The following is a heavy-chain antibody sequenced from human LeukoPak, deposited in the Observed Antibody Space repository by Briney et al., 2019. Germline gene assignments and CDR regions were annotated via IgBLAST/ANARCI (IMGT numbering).Heavy chain of an antibody. V-gene: IGHV1-2*02. CDR2: INPNSGGA. CDR3: ARTVPGEPFDS. D-gene: IGHD6-19*01. J-gene: IGHJ4*02. Sequence: ASVKVSCKASGYTFTGYYMHWVRQAPGQGLEWMGWINPNSGGANSAQKFQGRVTMTRDTSISTAYMELSSLTSDDTAVYYCARTVPGEPFDSWGQGTLLTVSS. CDR1: GYTFTGYY.